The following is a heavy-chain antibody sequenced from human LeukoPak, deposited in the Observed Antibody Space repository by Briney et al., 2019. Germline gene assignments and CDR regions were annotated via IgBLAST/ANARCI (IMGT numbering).Heavy chain of an antibody. CDR3: AREPGSIPYYYMDV. V-gene: IGHV7-4-1*02. Sequence: ASVKVSCKASGYTFTSYAMNWVRQAPGQGLEWMGWINTNTGNPTYAQGFTGRFVVSLDTSVSTAYLQISSLKAEDTAVYYCAREPGSIPYYYMDVWGKGTTVTVSS. CDR2: INTNTGNP. CDR1: GYTFTSYA. D-gene: IGHD1-1*01. J-gene: IGHJ6*03.